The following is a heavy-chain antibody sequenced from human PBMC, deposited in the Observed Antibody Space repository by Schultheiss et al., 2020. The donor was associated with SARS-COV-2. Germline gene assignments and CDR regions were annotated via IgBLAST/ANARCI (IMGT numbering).Heavy chain of an antibody. J-gene: IGHJ4*02. CDR2: IYYSGST. Sequence: SETLSLTCTVSGGSISSSSYYWGWIRQHPGKGLEWIGYIYYSGSTYYNPSLKSRVTISVDTSKNQFSLKLSSVTAADTAVYYCAGADYDILTGYYPYFDYWGQGTLVTVSS. CDR1: GGSISSSSYY. V-gene: IGHV4-31*03. D-gene: IGHD3-9*01. CDR3: AGADYDILTGYYPYFDY.